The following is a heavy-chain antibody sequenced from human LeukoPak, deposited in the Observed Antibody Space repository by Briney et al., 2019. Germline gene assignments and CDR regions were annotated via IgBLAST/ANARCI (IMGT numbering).Heavy chain of an antibody. CDR3: AKGSRDFWSGYYPPGDYYYYYMDV. D-gene: IGHD3-3*01. J-gene: IGHJ6*03. CDR2: ISGSGGST. CDR1: GFTFSSYA. Sequence: GGSLRLSCAAAGFTFSSYAMSWVRQAPGKGLEWVLAISGSGGSTYYADSVTGRFTISRDNSKNTLYLQMNSLRAEDTAVYYCAKGSRDFWSGYYPPGDYYYYYMDVWGKGTTVTVSS. V-gene: IGHV3-23*01.